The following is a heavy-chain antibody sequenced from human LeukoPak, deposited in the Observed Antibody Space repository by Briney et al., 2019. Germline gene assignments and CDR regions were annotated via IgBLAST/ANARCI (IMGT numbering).Heavy chain of an antibody. J-gene: IGHJ6*03. V-gene: IGHV3-74*01. CDR3: ARSTTHYYYYYMDV. CDR2: IDTDGSNT. CDR1: GFTFSSYW. D-gene: IGHD5/OR15-5a*01. Sequence: PGGSLRLSCAASGFTFSSYWIHWVRQAPGKGLVWVSRIDTDGSNTTYADTVKGRFTISRDNAKNTLYLQMNSLRAEDTAIYYCARSTTHYYYYYMDVWGKGTTVTVSS.